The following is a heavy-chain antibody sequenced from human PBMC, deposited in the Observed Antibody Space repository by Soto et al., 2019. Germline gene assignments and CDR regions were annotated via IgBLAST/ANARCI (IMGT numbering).Heavy chain of an antibody. J-gene: IGHJ6*02. Sequence: EVQLVESGGGLVKPGGSLTLSCAASGITFSKAWMNWVRQSPGKGLEWVGRIKSRSDGGTTAYAAPVKGRFTISRDDSKDTLWLQMNSLKTEDPAVYYCITNFYSDHGMEVWGQGTTVTVSS. CDR2: IKSRSDGGTT. D-gene: IGHD4-17*01. V-gene: IGHV3-15*01. CDR1: GITFSKAW. CDR3: ITNFYSDHGMEV.